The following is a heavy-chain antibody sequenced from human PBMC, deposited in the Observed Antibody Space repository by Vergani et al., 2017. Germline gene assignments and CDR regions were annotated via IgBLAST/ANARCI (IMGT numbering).Heavy chain of an antibody. CDR2: ISSNGGST. D-gene: IGHD3-22*01. CDR3: VKDFGDYDSSGYYYGPVGY. J-gene: IGHJ4*02. Sequence: VQLVESGGGVVQPGRSLRLSCAASGFTFSSYAMHWVRQAPGKGLEYVSAISSNGGSTYYADSVKGRFTISRVNSKNTLYLQMSSLRAEDTAVYYCVKDFGDYDSSGYYYGPVGYWGQGTLVTVSS. CDR1: GFTFSSYA. V-gene: IGHV3-64D*06.